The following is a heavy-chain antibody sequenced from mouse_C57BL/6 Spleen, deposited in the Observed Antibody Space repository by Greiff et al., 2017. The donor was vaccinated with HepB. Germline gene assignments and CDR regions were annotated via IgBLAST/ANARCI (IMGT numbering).Heavy chain of an antibody. CDR1: GFTFSSYA. CDR2: ISDGGSYT. V-gene: IGHV5-4*01. J-gene: IGHJ2*01. CDR3: ARVDYGSAFDY. Sequence: EVQGVESGGGLVKPGGSLKLSCAASGFTFSSYAMSWVRQTPEKRLEWVATISDGGSYTYYPDNVKGRFTISRDNAKHNLYLQMSHLKSEDTAMYYCARVDYGSAFDYWGQGTTLTVAS. D-gene: IGHD1-1*01.